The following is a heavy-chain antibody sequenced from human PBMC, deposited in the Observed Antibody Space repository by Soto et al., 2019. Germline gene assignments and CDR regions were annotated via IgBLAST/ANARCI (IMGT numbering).Heavy chain of an antibody. CDR3: ATRSGYYDSSGYYYLDY. D-gene: IGHD3-22*01. V-gene: IGHV1-69*13. CDR1: GGTFSSYA. J-gene: IGHJ4*02. Sequence: SVKVSCKASGGTFSSYAISWVRQAPGQGLEWMGGIIPIFGTANYAQKFQGRVTITADESTSTAYMELSSLRSEDTAVYHCATRSGYYDSSGYYYLDYWGQGTLVTVSS. CDR2: IIPIFGTA.